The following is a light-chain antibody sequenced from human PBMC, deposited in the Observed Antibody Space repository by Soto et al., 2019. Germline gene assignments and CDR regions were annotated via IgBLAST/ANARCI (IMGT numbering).Light chain of an antibody. J-gene: IGKJ5*01. CDR1: QGISTN. CDR2: AAS. Sequence: DIQITQSPPSLSSFLLDRVTITCRASQGISTNLAWYQQKPGKAPKLLIYAASSLQSGVPPRFSGSGSGTDFTLTISTLQPEDFAIYYCLQANRVPLSFGQGTRLEIK. CDR3: LQANRVPLS. V-gene: IGKV1-12*01.